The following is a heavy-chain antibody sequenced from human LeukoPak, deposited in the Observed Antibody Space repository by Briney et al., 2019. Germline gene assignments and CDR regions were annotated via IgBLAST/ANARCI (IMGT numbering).Heavy chain of an antibody. CDR3: AKSVYHSGNY. CDR2: ISGGTT. V-gene: IGHV3-23*01. J-gene: IGHJ4*02. D-gene: IGHD3-10*01. CDR1: GFTISTYG. Sequence: PGGSLRLSCAASGFTISTYGMSWVRQAPGKGLEWVSSISGGTTYYADSVKGRFTISRDNSKNTVSLQMNSLRAEDTGVYYCAKSVYHSGNYWGQGTLVTVSS.